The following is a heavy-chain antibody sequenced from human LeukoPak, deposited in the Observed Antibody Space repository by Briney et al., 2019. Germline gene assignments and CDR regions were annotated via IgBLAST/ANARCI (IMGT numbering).Heavy chain of an antibody. Sequence: GGSLRLSCAASGFIFSTYGMHWVRQAPGRGLEWVAVISYDGSNKFYVDSVKGRFTISRDNSKNTLYLQMNSLRAEDTAVYYCAKGLLGCSFDPVYFDYWGQGTLVTVSS. J-gene: IGHJ4*02. D-gene: IGHD5-18*01. CDR2: ISYDGSNK. CDR3: AKGLLGCSFDPVYFDY. V-gene: IGHV3-30*18. CDR1: GFIFSTYG.